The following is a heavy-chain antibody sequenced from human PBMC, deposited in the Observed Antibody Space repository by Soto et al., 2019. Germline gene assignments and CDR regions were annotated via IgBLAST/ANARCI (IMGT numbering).Heavy chain of an antibody. CDR2: IYYSGTT. V-gene: IGHV4-31*03. CDR3: ASDSSMAKGTGNFDY. Sequence: QVQLQEAGPGLVKPSQTLSLTCTVSGGPISSDSYYWSWIGQHPGEAWAWIGYIYYSGTTYDNPSLRSRVTISVDTSKNQFSLKLSSVTAADTAVYYCASDSSMAKGTGNFDYWGQGTLVTVSS. J-gene: IGHJ4*02. D-gene: IGHD3-10*01. CDR1: GGPISSDSYY.